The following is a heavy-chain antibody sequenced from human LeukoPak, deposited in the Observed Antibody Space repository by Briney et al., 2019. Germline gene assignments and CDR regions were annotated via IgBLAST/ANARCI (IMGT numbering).Heavy chain of an antibody. CDR2: IKHSGST. CDR3: ARVGEYSGYDSDY. D-gene: IGHD5-12*01. CDR1: GGSISSGSYY. Sequence: SETLSLTCIASGGSISSGSYYWSWIRQPPGKGLEWIGEIKHSGSTNYNPSLKSRVTISVDTSKNQFSLKLSSVTAADTAVYYCARVGEYSGYDSDYWGQGTLVTVSS. J-gene: IGHJ4*02. V-gene: IGHV4-39*07.